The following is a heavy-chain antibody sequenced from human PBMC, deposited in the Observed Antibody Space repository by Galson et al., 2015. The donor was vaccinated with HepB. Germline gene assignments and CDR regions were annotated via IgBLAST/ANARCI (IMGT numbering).Heavy chain of an antibody. CDR2: IKQDGSEK. CDR3: ARFPRVGWSTYSYYGMDV. D-gene: IGHD6-19*01. Sequence: SLRLACAASGFTFSSYWMSWVRQAPGQGLEWVANIKQDGSEKYYVHSVKGRFTISRDNAKNSLYLQMNSLRAEDTAVYYCARFPRVGWSTYSYYGMDVWGQGTTVTVSS. V-gene: IGHV3-7*03. CDR1: GFTFSSYW. J-gene: IGHJ6*02.